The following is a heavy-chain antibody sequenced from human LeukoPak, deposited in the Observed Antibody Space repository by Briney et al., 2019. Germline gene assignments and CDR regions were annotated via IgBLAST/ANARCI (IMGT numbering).Heavy chain of an antibody. CDR2: ISGSGGST. Sequence: GGSLRLSCAASGFIFSRYHMSCARGARGKALEWLSAISGSGGSTYYADSVKGRFTTSRDNSKNPLYLQMNSLRAEDTAVYYWAKGVQAVAGWAIDIWGQGTMVTVSS. CDR3: AKGVQAVAGWAIDI. J-gene: IGHJ3*02. D-gene: IGHD6-19*01. V-gene: IGHV3-23*01. CDR1: GFIFSRYH.